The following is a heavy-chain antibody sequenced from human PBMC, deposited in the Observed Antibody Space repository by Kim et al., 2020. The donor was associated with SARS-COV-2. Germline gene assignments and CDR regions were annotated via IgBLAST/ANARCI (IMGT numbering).Heavy chain of an antibody. V-gene: IGHV4-59*08. CDR2: IFYSVST. CDR3: STSTSLSFFVY. Sequence: SETLSLTCTVSGFSISSYYLSWIRQPPGKGLEWIWYIFYSVSTIYYPSLMSLVSISVDTSTNHFSLLLSSVTAADTPVFYCSTSTSLSFFVYFCHATLLT. CDR1: GFSISSYY. J-gene: IGHJ4*01.